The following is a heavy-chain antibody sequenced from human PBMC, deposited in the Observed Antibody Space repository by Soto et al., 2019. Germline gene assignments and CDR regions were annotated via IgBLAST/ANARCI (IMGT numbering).Heavy chain of an antibody. CDR1: GFTVSSNY. CDR3: ARDHYYDSSGPPGAFDI. D-gene: IGHD3-22*01. V-gene: IGHV3-66*01. Sequence: GGSLRLSCAASGFTVSSNYMSWVRQAPGKGLEWVSVIYSGGSTYYADSVKGRFTISRDNSKNTLYLQMNSLRAEDTAVYYCARDHYYDSSGPPGAFDIWGQGKMVTVSS. J-gene: IGHJ3*02. CDR2: IYSGGST.